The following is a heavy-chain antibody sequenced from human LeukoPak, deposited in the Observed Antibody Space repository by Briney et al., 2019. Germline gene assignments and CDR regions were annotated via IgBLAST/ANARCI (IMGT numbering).Heavy chain of an antibody. J-gene: IGHJ2*01. CDR2: FDPEDGET. V-gene: IGHV1-24*01. CDR3: ATDLPGDWYFDL. Sequence: ASVKVSCKVSGYTLTELSMHWVRQAPGKGLEWMGGFDPEDGETIYAQKFQGRVTMTGDTSTDTAYMELSSLRSEDTAVYYCATDLPGDWYFDLWGRGTLVTVSS. D-gene: IGHD1-14*01. CDR1: GYTLTELS.